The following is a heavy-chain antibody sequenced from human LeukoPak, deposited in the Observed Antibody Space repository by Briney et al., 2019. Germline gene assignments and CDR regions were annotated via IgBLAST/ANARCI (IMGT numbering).Heavy chain of an antibody. CDR2: MNPNRGNT. J-gene: IGHJ4*02. D-gene: IGHD3-16*02. Sequence: ASVKVSCKASGYTFTSYDINWGRQATGQGLEWMGWMNPNRGNTGYAQKFQGRVTMTRNTSISTAYMELSSLRSEDTAVYYCARGRRYDYIWGSYRWIDYWGQGTLVTVSS. V-gene: IGHV1-8*01. CDR1: GYTFTSYD. CDR3: ARGRRYDYIWGSYRWIDY.